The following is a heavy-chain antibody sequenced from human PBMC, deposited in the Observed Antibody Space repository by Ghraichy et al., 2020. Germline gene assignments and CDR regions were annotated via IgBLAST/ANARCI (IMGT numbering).Heavy chain of an antibody. CDR1: GFTFTSHA. V-gene: IGHV3-30*03. Sequence: SCVASGFTFTSHAIQWVRQAPGKGLEWVAVISYDGNNKKFADSVKGRLTISRDNSKNTVYLQLNSLRTEDTAVYYCARGASRSGSYFDFWGQGTLVTVAS. D-gene: IGHD3-10*01. J-gene: IGHJ4*02. CDR2: ISYDGNNK. CDR3: ARGASRSGSYFDF.